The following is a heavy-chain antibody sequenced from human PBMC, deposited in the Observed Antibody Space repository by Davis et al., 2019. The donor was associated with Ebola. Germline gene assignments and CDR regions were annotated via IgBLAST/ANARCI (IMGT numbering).Heavy chain of an antibody. CDR3: ARDWEYTTTFEWGLARRGYYGMDV. CDR2: ISYDGSNK. V-gene: IGHV3-30*03. CDR1: AFTFSSYG. Sequence: GGSLRLSCAASAFTFSSYGMHWVRQAPGKGLEWVAVISYDGSNKYYADSVKGRFTISRDNSKNTLYLQMNSLRAEETAVYYCARDWEYTTTFEWGLARRGYYGMDVWGKGTTVTVSS. D-gene: IGHD1-26*01. J-gene: IGHJ6*04.